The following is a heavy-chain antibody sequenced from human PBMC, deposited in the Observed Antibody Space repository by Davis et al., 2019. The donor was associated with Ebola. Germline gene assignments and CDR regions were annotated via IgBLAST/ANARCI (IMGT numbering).Heavy chain of an antibody. CDR3: ARAQGMTGYYRRSAFDY. D-gene: IGHD3-9*01. CDR1: GGSISSSSYY. CDR2: IYYSGST. J-gene: IGHJ4*02. V-gene: IGHV4-31*03. Sequence: MPSETLSLTCTISGGSISSSSYYWGWIRQHPGKGLEWIGYIYYSGSTYYNPSLKSRVTISVDTSKNQFSLKLSSVTAADTAVYYCARAQGMTGYYRRSAFDYWGQGTLVTVSS.